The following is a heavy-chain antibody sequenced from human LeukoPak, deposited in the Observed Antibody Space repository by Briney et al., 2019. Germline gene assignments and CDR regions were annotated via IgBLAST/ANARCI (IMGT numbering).Heavy chain of an antibody. CDR3: ARGTLGYCSSTSCYIPYYFDY. CDR2: INHSGST. CDR1: GGSFSGYY. D-gene: IGHD2-2*02. V-gene: IGHV4-34*01. J-gene: IGHJ4*02. Sequence: SETLSLTCAVYGGSFSGYYWSWIRQPPGTGLEWIGEINHSGSTNYNPSLKSRVTISVDTSKNQFSLKLSSVTAADTAVYYCARGTLGYCSSTSCYIPYYFDYWGQGTLVTVSS.